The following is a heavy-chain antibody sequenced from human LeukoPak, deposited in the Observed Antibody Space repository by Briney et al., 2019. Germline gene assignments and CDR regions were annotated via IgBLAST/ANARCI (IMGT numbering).Heavy chain of an antibody. CDR1: GYTFTSYG. Sequence: ASVKVSCKASGYTFTSYGIGWVRQAPGQGLEWMGIINPSGGSTSYAQKFQGRVTISRDNAKNSLYLQMNSLRAEDTAVYYCARGTYYYESSSYFDYWGQGTLVTVSS. CDR3: ARGTYYYESSSYFDY. D-gene: IGHD3-22*01. J-gene: IGHJ4*02. V-gene: IGHV1-46*01. CDR2: INPSGGST.